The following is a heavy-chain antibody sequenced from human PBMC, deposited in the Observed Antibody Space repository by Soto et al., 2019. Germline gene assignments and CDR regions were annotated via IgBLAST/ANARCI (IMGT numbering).Heavy chain of an antibody. D-gene: IGHD3-3*01. CDR3: ARGWLRFLEWLFPLQFDP. J-gene: IGHJ5*02. CDR2: ISSSSSTI. V-gene: IGHV3-48*02. CDR1: GFTFSSYS. Sequence: EVQLVESGGGLVQPGGSLRLSCAASGFTFSSYSMNWVRQAPGKGLEWVSYISSSSSTIYYADSVKGRFTISRDNAKNSLYLQMNSLRDEDTAVYSGARGWLRFLEWLFPLQFDPWGQGTLVTVSS.